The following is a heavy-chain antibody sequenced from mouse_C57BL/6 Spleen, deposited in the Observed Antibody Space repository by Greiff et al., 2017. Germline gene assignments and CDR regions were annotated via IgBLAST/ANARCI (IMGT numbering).Heavy chain of an antibody. CDR3: SRAGYYGSNYAMDY. CDR1: GYTFTSYW. CDR2: IDPSDSYT. Sequence: QVQLQQPGAELVMPGASVKLSCKASGYTFTSYWMPWVKQRPGQGLEWIGEIDPSDSYTNYNQKFKGKSTLTVDKSSRTAYMQLSSLTSEDSAFYYCSRAGYYGSNYAMDYWGQGTAVTVSS. D-gene: IGHD1-1*01. V-gene: IGHV1-69*01. J-gene: IGHJ4*01.